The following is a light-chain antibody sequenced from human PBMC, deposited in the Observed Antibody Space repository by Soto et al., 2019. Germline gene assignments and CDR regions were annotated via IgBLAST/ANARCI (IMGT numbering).Light chain of an antibody. Sequence: EIVMTQSPATLSVSPGERATLSCRASQCVSSNLAWYQQKPGQAPSLLIYGASTRATGIPARFSGSGSGTEFTLTISSLQSEDFSVYYCQQYNNWPQTFGQGTKVEIK. V-gene: IGKV3-15*01. J-gene: IGKJ1*01. CDR3: QQYNNWPQT. CDR2: GAS. CDR1: QCVSSN.